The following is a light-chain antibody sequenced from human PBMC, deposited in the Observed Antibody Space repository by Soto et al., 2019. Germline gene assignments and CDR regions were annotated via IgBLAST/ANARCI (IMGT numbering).Light chain of an antibody. J-gene: IGLJ2*01. CDR2: EVS. Sequence: QSALTQPASVSGSPGQSITISCTGTSSDVGGYNYVSWYQQHPGTAPKLMIYEVSNRPSGVSNHFSGSKSGNTASLTISGLQAEDEADYYCSSYTRNSTLVFGGGTKLTVL. CDR3: SSYTRNSTLV. CDR1: SSDVGGYNY. V-gene: IGLV2-14*01.